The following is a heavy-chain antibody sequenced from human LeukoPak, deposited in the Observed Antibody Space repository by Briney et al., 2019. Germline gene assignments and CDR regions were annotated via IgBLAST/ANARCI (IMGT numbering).Heavy chain of an antibody. CDR3: ARTFGVYYYDSSGHFDI. CDR1: GFTFSSYS. Sequence: GGSLRLSCAASGFTFSSYSMNWVRQAPGKGLEWVSYISSSSSTIYYADSVKGRFTISRDNAKNSLYLQMNSLRAEDTAVYYCARTFGVYYYDSSGHFDIWGQGTMVTVSS. D-gene: IGHD3-22*01. CDR2: ISSSSSTI. V-gene: IGHV3-48*01. J-gene: IGHJ3*02.